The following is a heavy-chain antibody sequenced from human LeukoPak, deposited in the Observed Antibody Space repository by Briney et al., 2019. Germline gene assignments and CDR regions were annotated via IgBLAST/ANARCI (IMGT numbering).Heavy chain of an antibody. D-gene: IGHD3-22*01. CDR1: GGSISSGSHY. J-gene: IGHJ4*02. CDR2: IYYGGST. Sequence: SQTLSLTCTVSGGSISSGSHYWSWIRQHPGKGLEWIGYIYYGGSTLYYPSLKSRVTISVDTSKNQFSLKLSSVTAADTAMYYCARVPHYYESSGYYYDYWGQGTLVTVSS. CDR3: ARVPHYYESSGYYYDY. V-gene: IGHV4-31*03.